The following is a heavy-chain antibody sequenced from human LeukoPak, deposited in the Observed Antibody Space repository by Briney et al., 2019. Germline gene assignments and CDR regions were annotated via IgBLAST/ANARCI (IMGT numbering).Heavy chain of an antibody. J-gene: IGHJ5*02. Sequence: ASVKVSCKASGYTLTSYAMNWVRQAPGQGLEWMGWINTNTGNPTYAQGFTGRFVFSLDTSVSTAYLQISSLKAEDTAVYYCARDIYQHINVNWFDPWGQGTLVTVSS. D-gene: IGHD1-14*01. CDR2: INTNTGNP. CDR1: GYTLTSYA. CDR3: ARDIYQHINVNWFDP. V-gene: IGHV7-4-1*02.